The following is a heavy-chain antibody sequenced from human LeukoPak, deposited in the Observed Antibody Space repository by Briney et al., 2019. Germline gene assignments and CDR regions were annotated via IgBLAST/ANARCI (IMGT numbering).Heavy chain of an antibody. CDR2: ISDDGSNQ. CDR3: ARSMYSMTGYFEY. V-gene: IGHV3-30*03. CDR1: GLTFSRSA. J-gene: IGHJ4*02. D-gene: IGHD1-20*01. Sequence: GGSLRLSCAASGLTFSRSAMHWVRQAPGKGLEWVGVISDDGSNQYYADSVKGRFTIPRDNSKTMVSLQMTSLRHEYTALYYRARSMYSMTGYFEYWGQGSLVTVSA.